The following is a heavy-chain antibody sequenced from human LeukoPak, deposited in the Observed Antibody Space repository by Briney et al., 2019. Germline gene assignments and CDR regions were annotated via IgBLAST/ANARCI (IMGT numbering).Heavy chain of an antibody. D-gene: IGHD3-22*01. CDR1: GFTFSSYE. CDR3: ARASLYYDSGAYYRGFDY. J-gene: IGHJ4*02. V-gene: IGHV3-48*03. Sequence: PGGSLRLSCAASGFTFSSYEMNWVRQAPGKGLEWVSYISSNGSPIYYADPVRGRFTISRDNAKNSLYLQMSSLRAEDTAVYYCARASLYYDSGAYYRGFDYWGQGTLVTVSS. CDR2: ISSNGSPI.